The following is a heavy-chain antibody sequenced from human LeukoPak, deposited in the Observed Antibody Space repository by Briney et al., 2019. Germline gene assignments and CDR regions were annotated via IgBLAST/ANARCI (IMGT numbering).Heavy chain of an antibody. CDR1: GGSVSSGSYY. V-gene: IGHV4-61*01. D-gene: IGHD6-25*01. J-gene: IGHJ4*02. CDR2: IYYSGST. Sequence: SETLSLTCTVSGGSVSSGSYYWSWIRQPPGKGLEWIGYIYYSGSTNYNPSLKSRVTISVDTSTNQFSLKLSSVTAADTAVYYCARVVRAALDFDYWGQGTLVTVSS. CDR3: ARVVRAALDFDY.